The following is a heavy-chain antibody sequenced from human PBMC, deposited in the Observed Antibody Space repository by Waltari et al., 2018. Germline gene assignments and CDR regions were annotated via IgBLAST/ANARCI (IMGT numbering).Heavy chain of an antibody. CDR2: FDPEDGET. D-gene: IGHD6-19*01. CDR1: GYTLTELS. V-gene: IGHV1-24*01. J-gene: IGHJ3*02. Sequence: QVQLVQSGAEVKKPGASVKVYCKVSGYTLTELSMHWVRQAPGKGLEWMGGFDPEDGETIYAQKFQGRVTMTEDTSTDTAYMELSSLRSEDTAVYYCATGRESSGWYHDAFDIWGQGTMVTVSS. CDR3: ATGRESSGWYHDAFDI.